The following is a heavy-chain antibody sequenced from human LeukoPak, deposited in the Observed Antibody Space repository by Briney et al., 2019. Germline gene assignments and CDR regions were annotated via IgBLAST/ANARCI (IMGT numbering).Heavy chain of an antibody. D-gene: IGHD3-22*01. CDR2: IYYSGST. CDR3: ARAVSYYDSRYFDY. CDR1: GGSISSSSNY. V-gene: IGHV4-39*07. Sequence: NPSETLSLTCTVSGGSISSSSNYWGWIRQPPGKGLEWIGSIYYSGSTYYNPSLKSRVTISVDTSKNQFSLKLSSVTAADTAVYYCARAVSYYDSRYFDYWGQGTLVTVSS. J-gene: IGHJ4*02.